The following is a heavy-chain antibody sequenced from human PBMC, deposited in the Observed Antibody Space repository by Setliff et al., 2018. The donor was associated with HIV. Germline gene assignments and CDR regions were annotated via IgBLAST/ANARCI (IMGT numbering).Heavy chain of an antibody. V-gene: IGHV4-59*01. J-gene: IGHJ3*01. CDR1: GGSISTYY. CDR3: AGGQMAYAAFDV. D-gene: IGHD4-17*01. CDR2: IYFTGSS. Sequence: PSETLSLTCTVSGGSISTYYWSWIRQPPGKGLEWIGSIYFTGSSDNNPSLKSRVTLSVDTSKHQFSLELSSVTAADTAVYYFAGGQMAYAAFDVWGQGTMVTVSS.